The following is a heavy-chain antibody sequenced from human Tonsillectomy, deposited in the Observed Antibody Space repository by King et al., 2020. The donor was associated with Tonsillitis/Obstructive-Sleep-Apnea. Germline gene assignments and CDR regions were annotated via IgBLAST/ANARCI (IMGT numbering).Heavy chain of an antibody. V-gene: IGHV4-39*01. CDR2: IYYSGST. D-gene: IGHD3-22*01. Sequence: QLQESGPGLVKPSETLSLTCTVSGGSISSSSYYWGWIRQPPGKGLEWIGSIYYSGSTYYNPSLKSRVTISVDTSKNQFSLKLSSVTAADTAVYYCARHLPPHYYYDSSPRAVSRDYYYYGMDVWGQGTTVTVSS. J-gene: IGHJ6*02. CDR3: ARHLPPHYYYDSSPRAVSRDYYYYGMDV. CDR1: GGSISSSSYY.